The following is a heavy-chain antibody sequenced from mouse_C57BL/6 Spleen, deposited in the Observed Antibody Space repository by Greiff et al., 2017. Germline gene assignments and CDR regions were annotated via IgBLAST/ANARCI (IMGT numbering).Heavy chain of an antibody. CDR3: AQRGSRLGAMEY. Sequence: VKLKQSGPGLVQPSQSLSLTCTVSGFSLTSYAVHWVRQSPGKGLEWLGVICRGGSTDYYAAFMSRLSITKDNTKSQVFCRMNSLQAAETARYCCAQRGSRLGAMEYWGQGTSVTVSA. D-gene: IGHD1-1*01. V-gene: IGHV2-5*01. CDR1: GFSLTSYA. J-gene: IGHJ4*01. CDR2: ICRGGST.